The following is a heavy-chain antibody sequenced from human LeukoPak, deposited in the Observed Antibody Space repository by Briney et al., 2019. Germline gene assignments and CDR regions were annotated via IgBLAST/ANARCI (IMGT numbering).Heavy chain of an antibody. V-gene: IGHV1-24*01. Sequence: ASVKVSCKVSGYTLTELSMHWVRQAPGKGLGWMGGFDPEDGETIYAQKFQGRVTMTEDTSTDTAYMELSSLRSEDTAVYYCATAHYVWGSYRYFDYWGQGTLVTVSS. J-gene: IGHJ4*02. CDR1: GYTLTELS. CDR2: FDPEDGET. D-gene: IGHD3-16*02. CDR3: ATAHYVWGSYRYFDY.